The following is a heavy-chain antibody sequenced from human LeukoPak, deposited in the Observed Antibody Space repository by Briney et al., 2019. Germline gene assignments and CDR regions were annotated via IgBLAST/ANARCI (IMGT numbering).Heavy chain of an antibody. CDR3: ARGPTRYYYYDSSGYYDY. J-gene: IGHJ4*02. CDR1: GGSISSYY. V-gene: IGHV4-59*01. CDR2: IYYSGST. D-gene: IGHD3-22*01. Sequence: SETLSLTCTVSGGSISSYYWSWIRQPPGKGLEWIGYIYYSGSTNYNPSLKSRVTISVDTSKNQFSLKLSSVTAADTAVYYCARGPTRYYYYDSSGYYDYWGQGTLVTVSS.